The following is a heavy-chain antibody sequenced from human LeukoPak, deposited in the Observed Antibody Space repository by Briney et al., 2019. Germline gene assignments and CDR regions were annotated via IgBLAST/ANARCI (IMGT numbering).Heavy chain of an antibody. CDR2: ISSDGSST. D-gene: IGHD3-3*01. CDR1: GFTFSSYR. Sequence: GGSLRLSCAASGFTFSSYRMHWVRQAPGKGLVWVSRISSDGSSTSYVDSVKGRFTISRDNAKNTLYLQMNSLRAEDTAVYYCARVWRGWYFFDYWGQGTLVTVSS. V-gene: IGHV3-74*01. J-gene: IGHJ4*02. CDR3: ARVWRGWYFFDY.